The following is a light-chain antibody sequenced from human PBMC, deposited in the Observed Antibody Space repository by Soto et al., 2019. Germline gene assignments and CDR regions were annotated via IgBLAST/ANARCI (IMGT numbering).Light chain of an antibody. J-gene: IGKJ5*01. Sequence: DIQMTQSPSTLSASVGDRVTITCRASQSISSWLAWYQQKPGKAPKLLIYDASNLESGVPSRFSGSGSGTGFTLTISSLQPDDFATYFCHSRAFGQGTRLEIK. CDR1: QSISSW. CDR3: HSRA. CDR2: DAS. V-gene: IGKV1-5*01.